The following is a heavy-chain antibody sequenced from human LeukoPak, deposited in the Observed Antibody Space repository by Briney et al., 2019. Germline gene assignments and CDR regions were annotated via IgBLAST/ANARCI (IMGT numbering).Heavy chain of an antibody. CDR2: INPNSGGT. CDR1: GYTFTGYY. J-gene: IGHJ4*02. Sequence: ASVKVSCKASGYTFTGYYMHWVRQAPGQGLEGMGWINPNSGGTNYAQKFQGRVTMTRDTSISTVYMELSRLRSDDTAVYYCARTPDYDFWSGGFDYWGQGTLVTVSS. CDR3: ARTPDYDFWSGGFDY. V-gene: IGHV1-2*02. D-gene: IGHD3-3*01.